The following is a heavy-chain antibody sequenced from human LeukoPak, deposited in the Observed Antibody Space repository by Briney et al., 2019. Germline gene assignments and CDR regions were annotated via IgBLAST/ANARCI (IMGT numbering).Heavy chain of an antibody. V-gene: IGHV4-34*01. CDR2: INDSGNS. D-gene: IGHD1-1*01. CDR3: ARATRGTEATWNY. Sequence: SETLSLTCAVYGVSFSGYYWTWIRQSPGKGLEWIGEINDSGNSNYNPSLKSRVTISLDTSKNQLSLKLSSVIVADTAIYYCARATRGTEATWNYWGQGTLVTVSS. CDR1: GVSFSGYY. J-gene: IGHJ4*02.